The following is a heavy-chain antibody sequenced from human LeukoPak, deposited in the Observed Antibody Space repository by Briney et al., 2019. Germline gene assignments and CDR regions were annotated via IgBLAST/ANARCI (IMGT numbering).Heavy chain of an antibody. J-gene: IGHJ6*02. V-gene: IGHV4-4*07. Sequence: PSETLSLTCTVSGGSISSYYWSWIRQPAGKGLEWIGRIYTSGSTNYNPSLKSRVTMSVDTSKNQFSLKLSSVTAADTAVYYCAREYYYDSSGSRYYGMDVWGQGTTVTVSS. CDR3: AREYYYDSSGSRYYGMDV. D-gene: IGHD3-22*01. CDR2: IYTSGST. CDR1: GGSISSYY.